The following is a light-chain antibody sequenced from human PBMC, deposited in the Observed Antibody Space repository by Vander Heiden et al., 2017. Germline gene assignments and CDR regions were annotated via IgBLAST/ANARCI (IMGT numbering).Light chain of an antibody. CDR1: NIGSKN. CDR3: QVWDRNLVI. CDR2: RDA. Sequence: SYALTQPLPVSVALGQTARITCGGNNIGSKNVHWYQQKPGQAPVLVLFRDANRASGIPERFSGSNSGYTATLTIRRAQAGDEADYYCQVWDRNLVIFGGGTKLTVL. V-gene: IGLV3-9*01. J-gene: IGLJ2*01.